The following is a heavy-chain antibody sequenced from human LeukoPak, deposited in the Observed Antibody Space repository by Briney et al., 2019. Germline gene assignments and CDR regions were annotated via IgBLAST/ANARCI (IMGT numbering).Heavy chain of an antibody. CDR2: ISYDGKNI. D-gene: IGHD5-12*01. J-gene: IGHJ4*02. Sequence: GGSLRLSCAASGFSFSNYGFHWVRQAPGKGLDWVSAISYDGKNIHYADSVKGRFTISRDNSRNTVYLQMNSLRVEDTAVYYCAKTYSRESGYDFFFHYWSQGTRVTVSS. CDR1: GFSFSNYG. CDR3: AKTYSRESGYDFFFHY. V-gene: IGHV3-33*06.